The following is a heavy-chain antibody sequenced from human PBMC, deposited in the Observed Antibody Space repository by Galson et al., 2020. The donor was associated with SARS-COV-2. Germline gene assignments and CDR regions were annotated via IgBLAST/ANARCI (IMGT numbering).Heavy chain of an antibody. CDR2: MYASGST. CDR1: GGSITSGSYY. J-gene: IGHJ4*02. CDR3: ARFGYYNILTGFYTYDFDY. Sequence: SQTLSLTCPVAGGSITSGSYYWSWVRQPAGKGLEWIGRMYASGSTIYNPYLKSRVTMSVDTSKQQFSLKLRSVTAADTAVYYCARFGYYNILTGFYTYDFDYWGQGTLVTVSS. V-gene: IGHV4-61*02. D-gene: IGHD3-9*01.